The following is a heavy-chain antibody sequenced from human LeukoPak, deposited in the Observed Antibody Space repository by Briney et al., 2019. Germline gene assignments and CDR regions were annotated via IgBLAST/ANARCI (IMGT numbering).Heavy chain of an antibody. CDR2: INPNSGGT. CDR3: ARGRSVEWRSRNWFDP. D-gene: IGHD3-16*01. V-gene: IGHV1-2*02. CDR1: GYTFTSYA. Sequence: ASVKVSCKASGYTFTSYAMNWVRQAPGQGLEWMGWINPNSGGTNYAQKFQGRVTMTRDTSISTAYMELSRLRSDDTAVYYCARGRSVEWRSRNWFDPWGQGTLVTVSS. J-gene: IGHJ5*02.